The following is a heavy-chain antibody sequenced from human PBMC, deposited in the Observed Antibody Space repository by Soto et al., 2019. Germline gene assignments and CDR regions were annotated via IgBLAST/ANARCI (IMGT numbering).Heavy chain of an antibody. V-gene: IGHV3-7*01. CDR3: ARKAYNYDFADC. Sequence: GGSLRLSSAASGFTFSSYWMSWVRQAPGKGLEWVANIKEDGSEKYYVDSVKGRFTISRDNAKNSLYLQMNSLRAEDTAVYYCARKAYNYDFADCWGQGTLVTVSS. CDR1: GFTFSSYW. J-gene: IGHJ4*02. D-gene: IGHD3-22*01. CDR2: IKEDGSEK.